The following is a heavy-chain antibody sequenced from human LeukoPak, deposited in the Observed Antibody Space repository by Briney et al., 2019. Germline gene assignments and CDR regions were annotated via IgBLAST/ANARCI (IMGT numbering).Heavy chain of an antibody. CDR3: ARGLSVRATNDY. J-gene: IGHJ4*02. Sequence: SVKVSCKASGGTFSNFAISWVRQAPGQGLEWMGRITPKLGITNYAQKFQGRVTITADKSTITAYMELSSLTSEDTAVYYCARGLSVRATNDYWGQGTLVTVSS. CDR1: GGTFSNFA. V-gene: IGHV1-69*04. D-gene: IGHD1-26*01. CDR2: ITPKLGIT.